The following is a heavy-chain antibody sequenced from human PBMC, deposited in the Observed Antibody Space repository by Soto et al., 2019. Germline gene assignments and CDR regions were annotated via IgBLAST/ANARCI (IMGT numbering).Heavy chain of an antibody. V-gene: IGHV3-23*01. CDR3: ARVVTTGFYYFDY. CDR1: GFTFSNYA. CDR2: IRGSGGGT. D-gene: IGHD3-22*01. J-gene: IGHJ4*02. Sequence: PGGSLRLSCAASGFTFSNYAMNWVRQAPGKGLEWVSVIRGSGGGTNYADSVMGRFTVSRDNSKNMLYLEMNSLGAEDTAVYYCARVVTTGFYYFDYWGQGSLVTVSS.